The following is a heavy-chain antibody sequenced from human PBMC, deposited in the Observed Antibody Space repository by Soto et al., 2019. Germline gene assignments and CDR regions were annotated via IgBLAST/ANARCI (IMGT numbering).Heavy chain of an antibody. CDR1: GDSIGRFY. CDR2: IYSTGGT. D-gene: IGHD1-26*01. Sequence: PWETLSLTCHVSGDSIGRFYWSWIRQSAEKGLEWIGRIYSTGGTAYNPALKGRITISLDRSNNHVSLEMNSVTAADTAVYFCARDLSGTGLDIWGRGTRVTVSS. J-gene: IGHJ6*02. V-gene: IGHV4-4*07. CDR3: ARDLSGTGLDI.